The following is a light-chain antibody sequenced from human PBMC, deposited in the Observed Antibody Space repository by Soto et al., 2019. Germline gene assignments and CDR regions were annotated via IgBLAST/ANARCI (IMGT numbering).Light chain of an antibody. J-gene: IGKJ1*01. V-gene: IGKV1-39*01. CDR3: QQNDSMPRT. CDR1: QTIDDY. CDR2: VAS. Sequence: DIEMTQSPSSLSASVGDRVTITCRASQTIDDYLNWYQQRPGKAPQLLIYVASSLHGGVPSRFSGSGSGTDFTLTISSLQPEDFATYYCQQNDSMPRTFGQGTNVEIK.